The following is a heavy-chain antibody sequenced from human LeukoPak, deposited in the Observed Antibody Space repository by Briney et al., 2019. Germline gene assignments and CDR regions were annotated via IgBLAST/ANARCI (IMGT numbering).Heavy chain of an antibody. J-gene: IGHJ5*02. V-gene: IGHV1-2*02. CDR3: ATERANFGLDP. CDR2: INPNSGGT. CDR1: GYTFTGYY. Sequence: ASVKVSCKASGYTFTGYYMHWVRQAPGQGLEWMGCINPNSGGTKYAQKFQGGVTLTRDTSISTAYMELSRLRSDDTAVYYCATERANFGLDPWGQGTLVTVSS. D-gene: IGHD4/OR15-4a*01.